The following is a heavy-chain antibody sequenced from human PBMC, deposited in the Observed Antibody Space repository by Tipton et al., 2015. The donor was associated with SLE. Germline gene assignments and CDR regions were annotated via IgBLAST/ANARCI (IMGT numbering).Heavy chain of an antibody. Sequence: TLSLTCTVSGGSISSTGYYWGWIRQPPGKGLEWIGNIYYDGSTYFNPSLKSRVTISVDTSKNQFSLRLSSVTAADTAVYYCARDYYDSRGYTLFDYWGQGALVTVSS. CDR1: GGSISSTGYY. D-gene: IGHD3-22*01. CDR2: IYYDGST. J-gene: IGHJ4*02. V-gene: IGHV4-39*07. CDR3: ARDYYDSRGYTLFDY.